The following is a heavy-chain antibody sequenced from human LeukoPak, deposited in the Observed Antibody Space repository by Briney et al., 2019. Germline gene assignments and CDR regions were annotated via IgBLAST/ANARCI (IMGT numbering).Heavy chain of an antibody. J-gene: IGHJ4*02. Sequence: GGSLRLSCAVSGITLSNYGMSWVRQAPGKGLEWVAGISGSGGGTNYADSVKGRFTISRDNPKNTLYLQMNSLGAEDTAVYFCAKRGVVIRVILVGFHKEAYYFDSWGQGALVTVSS. CDR1: GITLSNYG. D-gene: IGHD3-22*01. CDR2: ISGSGGGT. CDR3: AKRGVVIRVILVGFHKEAYYFDS. V-gene: IGHV3-23*01.